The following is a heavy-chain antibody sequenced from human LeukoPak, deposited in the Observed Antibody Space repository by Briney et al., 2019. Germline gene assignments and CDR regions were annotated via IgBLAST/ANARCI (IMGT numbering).Heavy chain of an antibody. Sequence: PGGSLRLSCAASGFTFSLYSMNWVRQAPGRGLEWLAFISSASSTIYYAESVKGRFTVSRDNVDNSLHLQMNSLTVEDTAVYYCVRDFEVPSAAPDYYYYYMDVWGKGTTVTVSS. V-gene: IGHV3-48*04. CDR3: VRDFEVPSAAPDYYYYYMDV. J-gene: IGHJ6*03. CDR1: GFTFSLYS. D-gene: IGHD3-9*01. CDR2: ISSASSTI.